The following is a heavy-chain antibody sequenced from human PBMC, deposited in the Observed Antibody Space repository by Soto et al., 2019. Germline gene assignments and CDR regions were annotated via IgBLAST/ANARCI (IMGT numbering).Heavy chain of an antibody. V-gene: IGHV3-30-3*01. CDR1: GFTFGTST. CDR2: ISFDRSTE. Sequence: QVQLVESGGGVVQPGRSLRLSCAASGFTFGTSTMHLVRQAPGKGLEWVAVISFDRSTENYADSVKGRFTGSRDICKNTLFLQMHTVRAEDTAVYYCARDGPFRDTVNYPYYFDYWGQGNLVAVSS. J-gene: IGHJ4*01. D-gene: IGHD1-7*01. CDR3: ARDGPFRDTVNYPYYFDY.